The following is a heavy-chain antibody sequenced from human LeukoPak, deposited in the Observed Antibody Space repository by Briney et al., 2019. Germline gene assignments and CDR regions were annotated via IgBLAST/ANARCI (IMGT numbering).Heavy chain of an antibody. J-gene: IGHJ4*02. CDR2: IWYDGSNK. D-gene: IGHD3-22*01. CDR3: ARGLVGGITMIPDYFDY. V-gene: IGHV3-33*08. Sequence: GRSLRLSCAASGFTFSSYGMHWVRQAPGKGLEWVAVIWYDGSNKYYADSVKGRFTISRDNSKNTLYLQMNSLRAEDTAVYYCARGLVGGITMIPDYFDYWGQGTLVTVSS. CDR1: GFTFSSYG.